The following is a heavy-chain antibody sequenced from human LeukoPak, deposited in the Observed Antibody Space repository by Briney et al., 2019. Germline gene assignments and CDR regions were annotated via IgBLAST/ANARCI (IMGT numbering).Heavy chain of an antibody. Sequence: GASVRVSCKASGYTFTSYYMHWVRQAPGQGLEWMGWINPNSGGTNYAQKFQGRVTMTRDTSISTAYMELSRLRSDDTAVYYCARDIASMVITGLGDIWGQGTMVTVSS. CDR3: ARDIASMVITGLGDI. J-gene: IGHJ3*02. CDR1: GYTFTSYY. CDR2: INPNSGGT. D-gene: IGHD3-22*01. V-gene: IGHV1-2*02.